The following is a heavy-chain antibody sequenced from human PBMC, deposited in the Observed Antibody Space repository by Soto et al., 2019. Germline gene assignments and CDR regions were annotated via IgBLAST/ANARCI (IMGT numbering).Heavy chain of an antibody. CDR2: IFPGDSET. CDR1: EYSFKGYG. CDR3: ARRQYSYGLGD. V-gene: IGHV5-51*01. D-gene: IGHD5-18*01. J-gene: IGHJ4*02. Sequence: GGSLKISCQGSEYSFKGYGIAWVRQTPGKGLEWMGLIFPGDSETRYNPSFQGQVTISADKSIRTAYLQWNSLKASDTAIYYCARRQYSYGLGDWGQGTLVTVSS.